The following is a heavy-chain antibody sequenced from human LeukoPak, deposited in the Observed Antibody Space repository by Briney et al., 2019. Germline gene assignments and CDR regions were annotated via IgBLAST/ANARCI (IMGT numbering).Heavy chain of an antibody. Sequence: ASVKVSCKAAGYTFTGYYMRWVRQAPGQGLEWMGWINPNSGGTNYAQKFQGRVTMTRDTSISTAYMELSRLRSDDTAVYYCARVVYVWGSYHYFDYWGQGTLVTVSS. CDR2: INPNSGGT. D-gene: IGHD3-16*02. CDR3: ARVVYVWGSYHYFDY. CDR1: GYTFTGYY. V-gene: IGHV1-2*02. J-gene: IGHJ4*02.